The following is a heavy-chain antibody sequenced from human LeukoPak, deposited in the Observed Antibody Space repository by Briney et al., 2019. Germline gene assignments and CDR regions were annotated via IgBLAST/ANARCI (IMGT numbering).Heavy chain of an antibody. CDR2: IYYSGNT. D-gene: IGHD3-22*01. V-gene: IGHV4-39*07. CDR3: ARVRGYYDSSGYDY. J-gene: IGHJ4*02. Sequence: PSETLSLTCTVSGXSISSNNYYWGWIRQPPGKGLEWIGSIYYSGNTYYNPSLKSRVTISVDTSKNQISLKLSSVTAADTAVYYCARVRGYYDSSGYDYWGQGTLVTVSS. CDR1: GXSISSNNYY.